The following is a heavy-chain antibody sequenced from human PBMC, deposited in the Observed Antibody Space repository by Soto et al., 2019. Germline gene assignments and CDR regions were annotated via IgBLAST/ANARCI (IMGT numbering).Heavy chain of an antibody. CDR1: GYTFRSQG. J-gene: IGHJ6*03. CDR2: IRVYNGKT. CDR3: ATSIYSISLFGHYNMDV. Sequence: QVHLVQSGAEVKKPGASVKVSCKTSGYTFRSQGITWVRQAPGQGLEWMGCIRVYNGKTYYEENLQGRVTMTTDTSTSTAYMELRNLRSDDTAVYYCATSIYSISLFGHYNMDVWGQGTTVTVSS. D-gene: IGHD2-21*01. V-gene: IGHV1-18*01.